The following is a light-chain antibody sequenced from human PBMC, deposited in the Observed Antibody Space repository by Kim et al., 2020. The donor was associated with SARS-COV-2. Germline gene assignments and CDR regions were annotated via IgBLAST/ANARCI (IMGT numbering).Light chain of an antibody. V-gene: IGLV1-40*01. CDR2: GNS. CDR3: QSYDSSLCGRV. CDR1: SSNIGAGYD. J-gene: IGLJ3*02. Sequence: QPVLTQPPSVSGAPGQRVTISCTGSSSNIGAGYDVHWYQQLPGTAPKLLIYGNSNRPSGVPDRFSGSKSGTSASLAITGLQAEDEADYYCQSYDSSLCGRVFGGGTQLTVL.